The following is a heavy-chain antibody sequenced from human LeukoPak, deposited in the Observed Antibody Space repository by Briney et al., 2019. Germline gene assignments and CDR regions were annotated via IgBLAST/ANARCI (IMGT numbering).Heavy chain of an antibody. J-gene: IGHJ4*02. Sequence: PGGSLRLSCAASGFTFSSYAMSWVRQAPGKGLEWVSAISGSGGSTYYADSVKGRFTISRDNSKNTLYLQMNSLRAEDTAVYYCAKDTLLHYYDSSGYCSRGVFDYWGQGTLVTVSS. V-gene: IGHV3-23*01. CDR2: ISGSGGST. CDR3: AKDTLLHYYDSSGYCSRGVFDY. CDR1: GFTFSSYA. D-gene: IGHD3-22*01.